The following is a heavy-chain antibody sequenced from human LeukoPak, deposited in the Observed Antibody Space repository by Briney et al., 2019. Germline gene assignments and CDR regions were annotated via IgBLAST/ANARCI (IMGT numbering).Heavy chain of an antibody. D-gene: IGHD3-10*01. CDR1: GFTFSSYG. CDR2: ISYDGSNK. Sequence: PGRSLRLSCAASGFTFSSYGMHWVRQAPGKGLEWVAVISYDGSNKYYADSVKGRFTISRDNSKNTLYLQMNSLRAEDTAVYYCGKDVAAVRGAFLGMDVWGQGTTVTVSS. CDR3: GKDVAAVRGAFLGMDV. V-gene: IGHV3-30*18. J-gene: IGHJ6*02.